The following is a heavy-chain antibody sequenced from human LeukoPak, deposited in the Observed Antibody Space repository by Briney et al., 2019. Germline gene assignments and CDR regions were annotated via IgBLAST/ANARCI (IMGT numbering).Heavy chain of an antibody. J-gene: IGHJ6*02. Sequence: PGGSLRLSCAASGFTFSNYAMNWVRQAPGKGLEWVSVISGSGDITYYADSVKGRFTISRDNSKNTLYLQMNSLRAEDAAVYYCAKDEGAQTYYYYGMDVWGQETTVTVSS. CDR3: AKDEGAQTYYYYGMDV. D-gene: IGHD1-26*01. CDR2: ISGSGDIT. CDR1: GFTFSNYA. V-gene: IGHV3-23*01.